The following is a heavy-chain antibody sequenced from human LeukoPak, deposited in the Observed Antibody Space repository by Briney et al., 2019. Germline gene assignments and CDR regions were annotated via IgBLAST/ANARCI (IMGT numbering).Heavy chain of an antibody. CDR1: GYTFTSYA. CDR3: ARYYDSSGYRVLWNWFDP. D-gene: IGHD3-22*01. J-gene: IGHJ5*02. V-gene: IGHV1-3*01. CDR2: INAGNGNT. Sequence: ASVKVSCKASGYTFTSYAMHWVRQAPGQRLEWMGWINAGNGNTKYSQKFHGRVTITRDTSASTAYMKPSSLRSEDTAVYYCARYYDSSGYRVLWNWFDPWGQGTLVTVSS.